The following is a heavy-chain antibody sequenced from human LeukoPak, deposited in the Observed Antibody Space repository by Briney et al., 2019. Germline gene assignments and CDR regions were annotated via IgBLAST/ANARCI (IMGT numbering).Heavy chain of an antibody. CDR3: ARIVVPAAIPRYYYGMDV. CDR1: GGSISSEDYY. J-gene: IGHJ6*02. V-gene: IGHV4-61*08. D-gene: IGHD2-2*01. Sequence: SQTLSLTCTVSGGSISSEDYYWSWVRQPPGKGLEWIGYIYYSGSTNYNPSLKSRVTISVDTSKNQFSLKLSSVTAADTAVYYCARIVVPAAIPRYYYGMDVWGQGTTVTVSS. CDR2: IYYSGST.